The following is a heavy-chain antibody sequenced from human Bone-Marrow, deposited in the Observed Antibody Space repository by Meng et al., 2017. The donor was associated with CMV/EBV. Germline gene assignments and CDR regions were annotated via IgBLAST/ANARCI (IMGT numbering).Heavy chain of an antibody. V-gene: IGHV1-46*01. CDR3: ARDLSNVNNWWLDP. Sequence: AAVKVSCKTSGYTFTRHWMHWVRQARGQGLEWMGIINPSDGSRSYAQKFQGRVTLPRDTSTSTVYMDLTSLRSEDTAVYYCARDLSNVNNWWLDPWGQGTLVTVSS. CDR2: INPSDGSR. J-gene: IGHJ5*02. D-gene: IGHD1-1*01. CDR1: GYTFTRHW.